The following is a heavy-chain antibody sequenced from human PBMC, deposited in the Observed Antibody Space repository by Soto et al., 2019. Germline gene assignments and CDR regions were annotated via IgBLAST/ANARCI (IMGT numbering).Heavy chain of an antibody. J-gene: IGHJ5*01. D-gene: IGHD2-15*01. CDR2: IYWDDDK. V-gene: IGHV2-5*02. CDR1: GFSLTTSGVG. CDR3: AHSPLGSISRGSYYSFAS. Sequence: QITLKESGPTLVKPTQTLTLTCSFSGFSLTTSGVGVGWIRQPPGKALDWLALIYWDDDKRYSPSLKSRLTITKDTSRTQVVLTLANMHPVDTATYYCAHSPLGSISRGSYYSFASWGQGTLVTVSS.